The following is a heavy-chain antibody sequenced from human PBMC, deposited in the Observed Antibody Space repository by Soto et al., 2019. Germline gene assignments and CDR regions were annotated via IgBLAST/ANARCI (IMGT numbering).Heavy chain of an antibody. Sequence: PGGSLRLSCAASGFTFSSYSMNWVRQAPGKGLEWVSYISSSSSTIYYADSVKGRFTISRANAKNSLYLQMNSLRDDDTAVYYSAREHIHGWEFDDGGRGTLVIVSS. CDR3: AREHIHGWEFDD. V-gene: IGHV3-48*02. J-gene: IGHJ4*02. D-gene: IGHD6-19*01. CDR1: GFTFSSYS. CDR2: ISSSSSTI.